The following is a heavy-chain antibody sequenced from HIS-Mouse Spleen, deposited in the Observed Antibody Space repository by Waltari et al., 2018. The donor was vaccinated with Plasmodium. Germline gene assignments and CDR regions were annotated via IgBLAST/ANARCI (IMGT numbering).Heavy chain of an antibody. CDR1: GGSISSSSYY. J-gene: IGHJ4*02. CDR2: IYYSGST. V-gene: IGHV4-39*07. Sequence: QLQLQESGPGLVKPSETLSLTCTVSGGSISSSSYYWGWIRQPPGKGLEWIGSIYYSGSTYYNPSLKSRGTISVDTSKNQFSLKLSSVTAADTAVYYCARDRRTGTSYFDYWGQGTLVTVSS. CDR3: ARDRRTGTSYFDY. D-gene: IGHD1-7*01.